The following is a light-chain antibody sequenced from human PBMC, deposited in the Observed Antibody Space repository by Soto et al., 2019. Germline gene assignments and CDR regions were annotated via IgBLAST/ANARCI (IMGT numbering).Light chain of an antibody. CDR1: SGHSNYA. V-gene: IGLV4-69*01. CDR2: LHSDGSH. J-gene: IGLJ2*01. CDR3: QTWNTGIHVV. Sequence: QAVVTQSPSASASLGASVKLTCTLSSGHSNYAIAWHQQQPEKGPRYLMKLHSDGSHRKGDGIPDRFSGSSSGAERYLTISSLQSEDEADYFCQTWNTGIHVVFGGGTKVTVL.